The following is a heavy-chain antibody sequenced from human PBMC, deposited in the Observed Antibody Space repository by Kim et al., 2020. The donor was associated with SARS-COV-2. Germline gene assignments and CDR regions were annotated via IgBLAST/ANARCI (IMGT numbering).Heavy chain of an antibody. V-gene: IGHV4-59*01. D-gene: IGHD7-27*01. Sequence: SETLSLTCTVSGGSISSYYWSWIRQPPGKGLEWIGYIYYSGSTNYNPSLKSRVTISVDTSKNQFSLKLSSVTAADTAVYYCASLGNLGDYWGQGTLVTVSS. J-gene: IGHJ4*02. CDR1: GGSISSYY. CDR2: IYYSGST. CDR3: ASLGNLGDY.